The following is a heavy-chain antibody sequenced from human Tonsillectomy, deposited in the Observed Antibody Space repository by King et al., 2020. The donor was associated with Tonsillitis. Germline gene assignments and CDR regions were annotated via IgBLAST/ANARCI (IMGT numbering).Heavy chain of an antibody. J-gene: IGHJ4*02. V-gene: IGHV2-5*01. D-gene: IGHD6-19*01. CDR3: ARSSSGWSGAKLES. Sequence: ITLKESGPTLVKPTQTLTLTCTFSGFSLSTSGVGVGWIRQPPGKALEWLALIYWNDDKRYSPSLKSRLTITKDTSKNQVVLTMTNMDPVDTATYYCARSSSGWSGAKLESWGQGTLVTVSS. CDR2: IYWNDDK. CDR1: GFSLSTSGVG.